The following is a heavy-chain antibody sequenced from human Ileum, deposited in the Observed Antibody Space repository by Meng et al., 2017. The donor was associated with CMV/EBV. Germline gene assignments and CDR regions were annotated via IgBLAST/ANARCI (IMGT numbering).Heavy chain of an antibody. CDR2: INPNSGGT. D-gene: IGHD6-13*01. CDR1: GYPFTGYY. J-gene: IGHJ6*02. V-gene: IGHV1-2*02. Sequence: ASVKVSCKTSGYPFTGYYMHWVRQAPGQGLEWMGWINPNSGGTNYAQKFQGRVTMTRDTSISTAYMELSRLRSDDTAVYYCASPYSSSWYGLRTYYYGMDVWGQGTTVTVSS. CDR3: ASPYSSSWYGLRTYYYGMDV.